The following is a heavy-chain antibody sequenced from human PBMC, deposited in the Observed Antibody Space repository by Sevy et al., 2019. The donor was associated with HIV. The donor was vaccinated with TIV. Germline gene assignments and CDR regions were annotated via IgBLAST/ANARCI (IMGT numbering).Heavy chain of an antibody. CDR3: ARSFYGDYVKYFDY. CDR2: INWDDNK. J-gene: IGHJ4*02. V-gene: IGHV2-70*01. D-gene: IGHD4-17*01. CDR1: GFSLSTSEVC. Sequence: SGPTLVNPTQTLTLTCTFSGFSLSTSEVCVSWIRQPPGKALEWLGVINWDDNKYYSTSLRTRLTISKDTSKNQVVLTMTTMDPVDTATYYCARSFYGDYVKYFDYWGQGTRVTVSS.